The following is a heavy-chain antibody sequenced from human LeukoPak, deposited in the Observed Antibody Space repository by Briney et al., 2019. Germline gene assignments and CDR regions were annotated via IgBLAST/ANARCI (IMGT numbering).Heavy chain of an antibody. CDR1: GFTFSSYA. CDR3: AKDLTAYTVTTMELLFDY. CDR2: ISYDGSNK. Sequence: PGGSLRLSCAASGFTFSSYAMHWVRQAPGKGLEWVAVISYDGSNKYYADSVKGRFTISRDNSKNTLYLQMNSLRAEDTAVYYCAKDLTAYTVTTMELLFDYWGQGTLVTVSS. D-gene: IGHD4-17*01. V-gene: IGHV3-30-3*01. J-gene: IGHJ4*02.